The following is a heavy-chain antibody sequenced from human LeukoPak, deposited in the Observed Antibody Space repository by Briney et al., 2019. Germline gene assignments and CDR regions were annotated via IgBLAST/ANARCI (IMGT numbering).Heavy chain of an antibody. CDR2: ISSTSGAM. V-gene: IGHV3-48*02. CDR1: GFTFSSYN. CDR3: ARDRPYYYDSSDN. J-gene: IGHJ4*02. Sequence: GGSLRLSCAASGFTFSSYNMNWVRQAPGRGLEWLSYISSTSGAMYYADSVKGRFTISRDNAKNSLYLQMNSLRDEDTAVYYCARDRPYYYDSSDNWGQGTLVTVSS. D-gene: IGHD3-22*01.